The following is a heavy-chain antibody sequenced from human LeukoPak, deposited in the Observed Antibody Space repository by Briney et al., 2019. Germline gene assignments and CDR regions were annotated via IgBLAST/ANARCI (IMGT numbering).Heavy chain of an antibody. CDR2: ISGSGGST. D-gene: IGHD3-22*01. CDR1: GFTFSSYA. V-gene: IGHV3-23*01. J-gene: IGHJ4*02. CDR3: AKVPVIVVVSRYYFDY. Sequence: GGSLRLSCAASGFTFSSYAMSWVRQAPGKGLEWVSAISGSGGSTYYADSVKGRFTISRDNSKSTLYLQMNSLRAEDTAVYYCAKVPVIVVVSRYYFDYWGQGTLVTVSS.